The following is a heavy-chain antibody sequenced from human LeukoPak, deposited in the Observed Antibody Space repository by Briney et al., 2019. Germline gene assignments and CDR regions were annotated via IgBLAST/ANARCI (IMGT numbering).Heavy chain of an antibody. CDR3: ARDAAHYYDSSGYYF. Sequence: ASVKVSCKASGYTFTSYGISWVRLAPGQGLEWMGWISGNNGNTNYAQKLQGRVTMTTDTSTSTAYMELRSLRSDDTAVYYCARDAAHYYDSSGYYFWGQGTLVTVSS. CDR1: GYTFTSYG. CDR2: ISGNNGNT. V-gene: IGHV1-18*01. D-gene: IGHD3-22*01. J-gene: IGHJ4*02.